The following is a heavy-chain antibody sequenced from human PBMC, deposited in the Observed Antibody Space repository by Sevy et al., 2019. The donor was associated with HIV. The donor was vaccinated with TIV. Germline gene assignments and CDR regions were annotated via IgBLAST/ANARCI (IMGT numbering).Heavy chain of an antibody. J-gene: IGHJ4*02. V-gene: IGHV3-23*01. D-gene: IGHD1-26*01. Sequence: GSLRLSCAASGFTFSSHAMSWVRQAPGKGLEWVSAISDSGTTTYYEESVKGRFTISRDNSKNTLYLQMDGLRAEDTAIYYCARAFTGGYQQPFDYWGQGTLVTVSS. CDR2: ISDSGTTT. CDR3: ARAFTGGYQQPFDY. CDR1: GFTFSSHA.